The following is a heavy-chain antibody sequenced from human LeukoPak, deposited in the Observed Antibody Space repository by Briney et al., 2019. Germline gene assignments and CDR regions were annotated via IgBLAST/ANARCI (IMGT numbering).Heavy chain of an antibody. J-gene: IGHJ4*02. CDR3: ARDSSPWMIDK. V-gene: IGHV3-7*01. D-gene: IGHD3-22*01. CDR1: GFIFNNYW. CDR2: IKRDGSDK. Sequence: PGGSLRLSCATSGFIFNNYWMSWVRQAPGKGLEWVANIKRDGSDKYYVDSVKGRFTISRDNARNSVYLQMNSLRVEDTAVYYCARDSSPWMIDKWGQGTLLTVSS.